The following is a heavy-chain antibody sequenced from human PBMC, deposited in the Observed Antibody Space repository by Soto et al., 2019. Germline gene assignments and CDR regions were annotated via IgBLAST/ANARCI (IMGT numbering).Heavy chain of an antibody. Sequence: QVQLVESGGGVVQPGRSLRLSCAASGFIFSSYAMHWVRQAPGKGLEWEAVISYDGNNKYYADSVEGRFTISRDNSKNTLYLQMSSLRAEDTAVYYCADLRYFDWGQGTMVTVSS. V-gene: IGHV3-30-3*01. CDR1: GFIFSSYA. J-gene: IGHJ3*01. CDR3: ADLRYFD. D-gene: IGHD3-9*01. CDR2: ISYDGNNK.